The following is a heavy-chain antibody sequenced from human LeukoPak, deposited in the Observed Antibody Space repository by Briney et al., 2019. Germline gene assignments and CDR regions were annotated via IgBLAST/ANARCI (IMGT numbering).Heavy chain of an antibody. CDR1: GFTFSTYS. CDR3: TTDRPTMVRGVIRDY. CDR2: IKSKTDGGTT. V-gene: IGHV3-15*01. D-gene: IGHD3-10*01. Sequence: GGSLRLSCAASGFTFSTYSMSWVRQAPGKGLEWVGRIKSKTDGGTTDYAAPVKGRFTISRDDSKNTLYLQMNSLKTEDTAVYYCTTDRPTMVRGVIRDYWGQGTLVTVSS. J-gene: IGHJ4*02.